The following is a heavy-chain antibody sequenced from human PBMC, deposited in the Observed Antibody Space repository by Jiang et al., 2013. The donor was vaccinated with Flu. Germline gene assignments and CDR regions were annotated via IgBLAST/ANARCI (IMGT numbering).Heavy chain of an antibody. J-gene: IGHJ4*02. Sequence: FTSYAMNWVRQAPGQGLEWMGWINTNTGNPTYAQGFTGRFVFSLDTSVSTAYLQICSLKAEDTAVYYCARAGVGNQLLHWGQGTLVTVSS. CDR1: FTSYA. V-gene: IGHV7-4-1*01. D-gene: IGHD2-2*01. CDR2: INTNTGNP. CDR3: ARAGVGNQLLH.